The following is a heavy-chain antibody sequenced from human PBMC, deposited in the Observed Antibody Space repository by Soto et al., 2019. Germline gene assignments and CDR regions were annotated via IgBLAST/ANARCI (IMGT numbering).Heavy chain of an antibody. J-gene: IGHJ4*02. V-gene: IGHV3-33*01. CDR1: GFTFSSYG. Sequence: GGSLRLSCAASGFTFSSYGMHWVRQAPGKGLEWVAVIWYDGSNKYYADSVKGRFTISRDNSKNTPYLQMNSLRAEDTAVYYCAREGNSGYDLDYWGQGTLVTVSS. CDR3: AREGNSGYDLDY. CDR2: IWYDGSNK. D-gene: IGHD5-12*01.